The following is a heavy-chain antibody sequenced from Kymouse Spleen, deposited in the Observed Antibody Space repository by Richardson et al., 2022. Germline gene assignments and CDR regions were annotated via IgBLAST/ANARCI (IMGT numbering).Heavy chain of an antibody. Sequence: QVQLVESGGGVVQPGRSLRLSCAASGFTFSSYGMHWVRQAPGKGLEWVAVIWYDGSNKYYADSVKGRFTISRDNSKNTLYLQMNSLRAEDTAVYYCAREGNWNSYYYYYYGMDVWGQGTTVTVSS. V-gene: IGHV3-33*01. D-gene: IGHD1-7*01. CDR1: GFTFSSYG. CDR2: IWYDGSNK. CDR3: AREGNWNSYYYYYYGMDV. J-gene: IGHJ6*02.